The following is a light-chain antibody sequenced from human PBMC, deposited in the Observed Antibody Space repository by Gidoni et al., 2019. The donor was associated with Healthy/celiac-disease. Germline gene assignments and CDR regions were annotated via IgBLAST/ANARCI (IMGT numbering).Light chain of an antibody. CDR1: QSVSSSH. CDR2: GAS. Sequence: EIVLTQSPGTLSLSPGERATLSCSASQSVSSSHLAWYQQKPGQAPRRLIYGASSRATGIPDRFSGSGSGTDFTLTNSRLDPEDFAVYYCQQYGSSRTFGQGTKVEIK. CDR3: QQYGSSRT. J-gene: IGKJ1*01. V-gene: IGKV3-20*01.